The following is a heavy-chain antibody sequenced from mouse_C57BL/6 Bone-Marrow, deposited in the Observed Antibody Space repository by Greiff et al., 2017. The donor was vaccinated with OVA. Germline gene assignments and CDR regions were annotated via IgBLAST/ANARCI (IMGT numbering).Heavy chain of an antibody. D-gene: IGHD2-3*01. V-gene: IGHV2-2*01. J-gene: IGHJ4*01. Sequence: VKVVQSGPGLVQPSQSLSITCTVSGFSFTSYGVHWVRQSPGKGLEWLGVIWSGGSTDYNAAFISRLSISKDNSKSPVFFKMNSLQADDTAVYYCARRGWRRYCAMDYWGQGTAVTVSS. CDR1: GFSFTSYG. CDR3: ARRGWRRYCAMDY. CDR2: IWSGGST.